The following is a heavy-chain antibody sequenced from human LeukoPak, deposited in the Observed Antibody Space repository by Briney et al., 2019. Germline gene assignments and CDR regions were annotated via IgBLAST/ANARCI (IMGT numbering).Heavy chain of an antibody. CDR3: ARGRVYSSGWYNFDY. V-gene: IGHV4-59*01. Sequence: SETLSLTCTVSGGSISSYYWSWIRQPPGKGLEWIGYIYYSGSTNYNPSLKSQVTISVDTSKNQFSLKLSSVTAADTAVYYCARGRVYSSGWYNFDYWGQGTLVTVSS. D-gene: IGHD6-19*01. CDR1: GGSISSYY. CDR2: IYYSGST. J-gene: IGHJ4*02.